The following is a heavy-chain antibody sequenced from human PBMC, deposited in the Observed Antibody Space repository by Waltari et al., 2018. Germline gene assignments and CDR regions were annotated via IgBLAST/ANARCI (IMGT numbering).Heavy chain of an antibody. CDR1: GFTFSSYG. J-gene: IGHJ4*02. CDR2: ISYDGSNK. CDR3: AKDSLGKFTVAGSPVDY. D-gene: IGHD6-19*01. V-gene: IGHV3-30*18. Sequence: QVQLVESGGGVVQPGRSLRLSCAASGFTFSSYGMHWVRQAPGKGLEWVAVISYDGSNKYYADSVKGRFTISRDKSKNTLYLQMNSRRAEDTAVYYCAKDSLGKFTVAGSPVDYWGQGTLVTVSS.